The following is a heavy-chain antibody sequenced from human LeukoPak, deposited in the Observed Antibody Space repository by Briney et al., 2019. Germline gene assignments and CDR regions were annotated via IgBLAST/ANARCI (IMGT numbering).Heavy chain of an antibody. CDR1: GGSISSSSYY. CDR3: ARHRHYYGSGSWFDP. Sequence: SETLSLTCTVSGGSISSSSYYWGWIRQPPGKGLEWIGSIYYSGSTYYNPSLKSRVTISVDTSKNQFSLKLSSVTAADTAVYYCARHRHYYGSGSWFDPWGQGTLVTVSS. J-gene: IGHJ5*02. CDR2: IYYSGST. D-gene: IGHD3-10*01. V-gene: IGHV4-39*01.